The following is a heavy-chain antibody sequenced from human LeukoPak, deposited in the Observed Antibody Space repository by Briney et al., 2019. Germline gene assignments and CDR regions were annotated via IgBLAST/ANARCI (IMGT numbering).Heavy chain of an antibody. CDR1: GVTFSSYV. CDR2: ISSSSSYI. J-gene: IGHJ4*02. CDR3: ARQYYDALSGFYTADFYFDL. D-gene: IGHD3-3*01. Sequence: GGSLRLSCEASGVTFSSYVTSWVRQAPGKGLEWVSSISSSSSYIYYADSVKGRFTISRDNAKNSLYLQVNSLRAEDTAVYYCARQYYDALSGFYTADFYFDLWGQGTQVTVSS. V-gene: IGHV3-21*01.